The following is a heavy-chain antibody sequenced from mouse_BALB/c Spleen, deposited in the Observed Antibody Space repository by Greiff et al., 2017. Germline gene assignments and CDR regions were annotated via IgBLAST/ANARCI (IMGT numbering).Heavy chain of an antibody. V-gene: IGHV5-17*02. CDR3: ARWFCDGYCAMDY. J-gene: IGHJ4*01. CDR1: GFTFSSFG. Sequence: EVQGVESGGGLVQPGGSRKLSCAASGFTFSSFGMHWVRQAPEKGLEWVAYISSGSSTIYYADTVKGRFTISRDNPKNTLFLQMTSLMSEDTAMYYCARWFCDGYCAMDYWGQGTSVTVSS. CDR2: ISSGSSTI. D-gene: IGHD2-3*01.